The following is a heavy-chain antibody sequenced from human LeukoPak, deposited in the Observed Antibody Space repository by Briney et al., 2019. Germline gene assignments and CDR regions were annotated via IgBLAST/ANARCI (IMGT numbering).Heavy chain of an antibody. J-gene: IGHJ5*02. CDR3: ARFTPQGYGWGGYNRFDP. V-gene: IGHV4-59*01. CDR1: GGSISSYY. CDR2: IYYSGST. Sequence: SSETLSLTCTVSGGSISSYYWNSIRQPPGKGLEWIGYIYYSGSTNYNPSLKSRVTISVDTSKNQFSLNLTSVTAADTAVYYCARFTPQGYGWGGYNRFDPWGQGTLVTVSS. D-gene: IGHD3-16*01.